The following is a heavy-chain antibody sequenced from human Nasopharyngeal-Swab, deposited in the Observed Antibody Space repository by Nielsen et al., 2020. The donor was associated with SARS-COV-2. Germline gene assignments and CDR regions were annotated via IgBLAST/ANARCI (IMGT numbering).Heavy chain of an antibody. CDR3: ARDWAASGGGMDV. CDR2: IKQDGSEG. V-gene: IGHV3-7*01. Sequence: GESLKISCAASGFLFNSYWMTWVRQAPGKGLEWVANIKQDGSEGYYVDSVKGRFTISRDNAKKSLWLQMNSLRAEDTTVYYCARDWAASGGGMDVWGQGTTVTVSS. D-gene: IGHD1-26*01. J-gene: IGHJ6*02. CDR1: GFLFNSYW.